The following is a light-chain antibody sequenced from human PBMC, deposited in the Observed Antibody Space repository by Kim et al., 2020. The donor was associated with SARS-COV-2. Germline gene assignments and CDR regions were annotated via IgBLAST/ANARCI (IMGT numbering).Light chain of an antibody. V-gene: IGLV2-11*01. CDR1: SSDVGGYNY. Sequence: QSALTQPRSVSGSPGQSVTISCTGTSSDVGGYNYVSWYQHHPGKAPKLMIYDVSKRPSGVPDRFSGSKSGNTASLTISGLQAEDEADYSCCSYAGSYTVVFGGGTQLTVL. J-gene: IGLJ2*01. CDR3: CSYAGSYTVV. CDR2: DVS.